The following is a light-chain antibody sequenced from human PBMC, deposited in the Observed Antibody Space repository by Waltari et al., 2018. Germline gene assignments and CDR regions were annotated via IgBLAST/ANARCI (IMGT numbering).Light chain of an antibody. V-gene: IGKV1-17*03. CDR1: QGISNF. J-gene: IGKJ1*01. CDR3: QQYYSYWT. CDR2: GAS. Sequence: DIQMTQSPSAMSASVGDRVTITCRASQGISNFLAWFQQKPGKVPKRLIYGASSLQSGVPSRFGGSGSGTEFTLTISSLQPEDFATYYCQQYYSYWTFGQGTKVEIK.